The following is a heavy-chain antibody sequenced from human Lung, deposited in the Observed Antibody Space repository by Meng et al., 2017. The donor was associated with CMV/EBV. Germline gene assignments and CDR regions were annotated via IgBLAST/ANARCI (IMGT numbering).Heavy chain of an antibody. Sequence: QVQLRGSGPGRVKPSGTLSLPCAGSGGSLSSRNWWSWVRQPPGKGLEWIGEIYHSGSTNYNPSLKSRVTISVDESKNQFSLRLSSVTAADTAVYYCARVGAYCGGDCYHPRWGQGTLVTVSS. CDR2: IYHSGST. D-gene: IGHD2-21*02. CDR1: GGSLSSRNW. J-gene: IGHJ4*02. V-gene: IGHV4-4*02. CDR3: ARVGAYCGGDCYHPR.